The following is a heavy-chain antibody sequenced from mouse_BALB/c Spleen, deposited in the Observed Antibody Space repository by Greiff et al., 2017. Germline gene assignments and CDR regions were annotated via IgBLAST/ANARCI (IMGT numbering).Heavy chain of an antibody. J-gene: IGHJ3*01. CDR1: GFTFSSYT. CDR3: TRAYGYDEAWFAY. D-gene: IGHD2-2*01. CDR2: ISSGGSYT. Sequence: EVKVEESGGGLVKPGGSLKLSCAASGFTFSSYTMSWVRQTPEKRLEWVATISSGGSYTYYPDSVKGRFTISRDNAKNTLYLQMSSLKSEDTAMYYCTRAYGYDEAWFAYWGQGTLVTVSA. V-gene: IGHV5-6-4*01.